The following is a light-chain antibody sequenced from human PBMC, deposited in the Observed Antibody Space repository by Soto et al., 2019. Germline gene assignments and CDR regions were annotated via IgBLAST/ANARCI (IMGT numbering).Light chain of an antibody. V-gene: IGLV1-40*01. CDR2: GNS. CDR3: QSYDTSLSGPWV. CDR1: SSNIGAGYY. Sequence: QSVLTQPPSVSGAPGQRVTISCTGSSSNIGAGYYVHWYQQLPGTAPKLLIYGNSNRPSGVPDRFSGSKSGTSASLAITGVQAEDDADYYCQSYDTSLSGPWVFGGGTKVTVL. J-gene: IGLJ3*02.